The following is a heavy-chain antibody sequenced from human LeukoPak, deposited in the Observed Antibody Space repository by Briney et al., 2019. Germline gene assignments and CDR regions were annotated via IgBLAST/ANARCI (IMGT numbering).Heavy chain of an antibody. CDR1: GFTFSSYW. D-gene: IGHD3-22*01. J-gene: IGHJ4*02. Sequence: GGSLRLSCAASGFTFSSYWMHWVRQAPGQGLMWVSRINGDGSGTDYADSVKGRFTISRDNAKNTLYLQMNSLRAEDTAMYYCARDFERSSGDSGYCFDYWGQATLVTVSS. CDR3: ARDFERSSGDSGYCFDY. CDR2: INGDGSGT. V-gene: IGHV3-74*01.